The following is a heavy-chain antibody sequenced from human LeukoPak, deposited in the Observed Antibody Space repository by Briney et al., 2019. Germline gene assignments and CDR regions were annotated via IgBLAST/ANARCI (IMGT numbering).Heavy chain of an antibody. V-gene: IGHV4-59*01. CDR3: ARESSGWYGMDV. Sequence: SETLSLTCNVSGCSISSYYLSWIRQPPGKGLEWIGYIYYSGSTSYNPSLKSRVTISVDTSKNQFSLKMTSVTAADTAVYYCARESSGWYGMDVWGQGTSVTVSS. D-gene: IGHD6-19*01. J-gene: IGHJ6*02. CDR1: GCSISSYY. CDR2: IYYSGST.